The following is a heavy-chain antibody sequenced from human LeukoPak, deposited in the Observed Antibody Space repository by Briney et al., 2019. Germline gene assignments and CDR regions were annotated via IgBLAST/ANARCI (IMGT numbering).Heavy chain of an antibody. CDR1: GFTFSDSY. Sequence: PGGSLRLSCAASGFTFSDSYMTWIRQAPGKGLELLSYISGSASDVNYIDSVRGRFTISRDNANNSLYLHMSSLTVEDTAVYYCSRDPRHNDYWGQGTLVTVSS. J-gene: IGHJ4*02. CDR2: ISGSASDV. CDR3: SRDPRHNDY. V-gene: IGHV3-11*01.